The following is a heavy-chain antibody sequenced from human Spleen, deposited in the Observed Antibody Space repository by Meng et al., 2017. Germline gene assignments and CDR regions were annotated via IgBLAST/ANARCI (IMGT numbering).Heavy chain of an antibody. CDR1: GFTISTYW. J-gene: IGHJ4*02. V-gene: IGHV3-74*01. CDR2: TSRDGSDT. Sequence: EVQMVGSGGGLVQPGGSLRLSCVASGFTISTYWLHWVRQAPGKGLVWVSRTSRDGSDTVYADSVKGRFTMSRDNAKNTLYLQMNSLRAEDTAVYYCAAAWELLPPGYWGQGTLVTVSS. D-gene: IGHD1-26*01. CDR3: AAAWELLPPGY.